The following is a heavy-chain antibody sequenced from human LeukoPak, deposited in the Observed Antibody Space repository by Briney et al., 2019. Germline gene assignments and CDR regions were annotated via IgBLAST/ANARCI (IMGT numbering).Heavy chain of an antibody. J-gene: IGHJ6*03. V-gene: IGHV3-21*01. CDR1: GFTFSSYS. CDR2: ISNSRSYI. Sequence: PGGSLRLSCAASGFTFSSYSMNWVRQAPGKGLEWVSSISNSRSYIYYADSVKGRFTISRDNAKNSLYLQMNSLRAEDTAVYYCARVSPHCSSTSCYIGYYYYYMDVWGKGTTVTVSS. CDR3: ARVSPHCSSTSCYIGYYYYYMDV. D-gene: IGHD2-2*02.